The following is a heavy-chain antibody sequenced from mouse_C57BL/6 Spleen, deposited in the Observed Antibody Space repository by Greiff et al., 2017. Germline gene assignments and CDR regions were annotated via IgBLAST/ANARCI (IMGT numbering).Heavy chain of an antibody. V-gene: IGHV1-81*01. CDR2: IYPRSGNT. J-gene: IGHJ1*03. D-gene: IGHD4-1*01. Sequence: VKLQESGAELARPGASVKLSCKASGYTFTSYGISWVKQRTGQGLEWIGEIYPRSGNTYYNEKFKGKATLTADKSSSTAYMELRSLTSEDSAVYFCARPGVLGRYFDVWGTGTTVTVSS. CDR3: ARPGVLGRYFDV. CDR1: GYTFTSYG.